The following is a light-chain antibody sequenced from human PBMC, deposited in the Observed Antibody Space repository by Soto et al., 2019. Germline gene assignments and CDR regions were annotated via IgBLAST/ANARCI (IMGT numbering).Light chain of an antibody. CDR2: EAN. CDR3: CSYAGGATWV. V-gene: IGLV2-23*01. Sequence: QSALTQPASVSGSPGQSITISCTGTHSDVGSYTFVSWYQQHPGKVPKLMIHEANKRPSGVSNRFSGSKSGNTASLTISGLQAEDEADYYCCSYAGGATWVFGGGTKLTVL. J-gene: IGLJ3*02. CDR1: HSDVGSYTF.